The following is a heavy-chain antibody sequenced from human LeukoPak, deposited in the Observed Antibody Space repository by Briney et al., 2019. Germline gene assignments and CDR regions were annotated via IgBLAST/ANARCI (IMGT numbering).Heavy chain of an antibody. V-gene: IGHV4-59*12. J-gene: IGHJ1*01. CDR2: IYYSGST. Sequence: SETLSLTCTVSGGSISSYYWSWIRQPPGKGLEWIGYIYYSGSTNYNPSLKSRVTISVDTSKNQFSLKLSSVTAADTAVYYCARRRSCSSTSCYSGGYFQHWGQGTLVTVSS. CDR3: ARRRSCSSTSCYSGGYFQH. CDR1: GGSISSYY. D-gene: IGHD2-2*01.